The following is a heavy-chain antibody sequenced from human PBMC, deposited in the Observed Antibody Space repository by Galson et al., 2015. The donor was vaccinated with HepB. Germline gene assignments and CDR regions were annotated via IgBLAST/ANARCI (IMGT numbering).Heavy chain of an antibody. CDR1: GFTFSSYA. CDR3: AKGLWDTAMIDIDY. J-gene: IGHJ4*02. CDR2: ISGSGTNT. Sequence: SLRLSCAASGFTFSSYAMNWVRQAPGKGLEWVSAISGSGTNTYYADSLKGRFTISRDTSRNTVYQQMNSLRAEDTAVYYCAKGLWDTAMIDIDYWGQGTLFTVSS. D-gene: IGHD5-18*01. V-gene: IGHV3-23*01.